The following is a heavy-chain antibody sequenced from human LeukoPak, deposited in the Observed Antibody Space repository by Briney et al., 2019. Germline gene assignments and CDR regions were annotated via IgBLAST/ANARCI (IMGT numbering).Heavy chain of an antibody. CDR1: GFTFDDYG. J-gene: IGHJ6*03. V-gene: IGHV3-20*04. CDR2: INWNGGST. Sequence: GGSLRLSCAASGFTFDDYGMSWVRQAPGKGLEWVSGINWNGGSTGYADSVKGRFTISRDNAKNSLYLQMNSLRAEDTALYYCARGYCSGGSCYPPYYYMDVWGKGTTVTVSS. D-gene: IGHD2-15*01. CDR3: ARGYCSGGSCYPPYYYMDV.